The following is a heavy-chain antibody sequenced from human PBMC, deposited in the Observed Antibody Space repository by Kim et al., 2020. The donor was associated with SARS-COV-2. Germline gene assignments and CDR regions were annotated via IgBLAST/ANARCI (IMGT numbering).Heavy chain of an antibody. CDR3: AKLNAGGAVDY. CDR2: TYSGGGRT. D-gene: IGHD3-10*01. V-gene: IGHV3-23*03. Sequence: GGSLRLSCAASGFTFSSFAMSWVRQAPGKGLDWISVTYSGGGRTDYADSVKGRFTISRDNSKNTLYLQMNTLRAEDTAVYYCAKLNAGGAVDYWGQGTLVTVSS. CDR1: GFTFSSFA. J-gene: IGHJ4*02.